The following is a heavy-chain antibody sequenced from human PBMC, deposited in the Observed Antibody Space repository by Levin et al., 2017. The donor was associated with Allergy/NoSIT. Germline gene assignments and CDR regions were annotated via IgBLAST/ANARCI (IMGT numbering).Heavy chain of an antibody. CDR2: ISSSSSYI. CDR1: GFTFSSYI. V-gene: IGHV3-21*01. D-gene: IGHD2-2*01. J-gene: IGHJ6*03. CDR3: ASFYCSSTSCYASNYHYYYMDV. Sequence: GGSLRLSCAASGFTFSSYIMNWVRRAPGKGLEWVSSISSSSSYIYYADSAKGRFTISRDNAKNSLYLQMNSLRAEDTAVYYCASFYCSSTSCYASNYHYYYMDVWGKGTTVTVSS.